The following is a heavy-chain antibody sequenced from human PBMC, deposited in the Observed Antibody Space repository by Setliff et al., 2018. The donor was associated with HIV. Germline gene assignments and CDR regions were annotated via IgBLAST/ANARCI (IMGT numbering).Heavy chain of an antibody. CDR1: GFTFSNYA. J-gene: IGHJ4*02. CDR2: IWSDGSRI. D-gene: IGHD3-16*01. Sequence: PGGSLRLSCAASGFTFSNYAMHWVRQAPGKGLEWVALIWSDGSRIEYADSVKGRFTISRDNSKNTLDLEMNSLRAEDTAVYYWAKTLYSAGGGEVFDYWGPGTQVTVSS. V-gene: IGHV3-33*06. CDR3: AKTLYSAGGGEVFDY.